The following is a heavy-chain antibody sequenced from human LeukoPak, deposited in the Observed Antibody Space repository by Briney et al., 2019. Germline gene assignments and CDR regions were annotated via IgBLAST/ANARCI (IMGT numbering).Heavy chain of an antibody. CDR1: GFTFSSYW. V-gene: IGHV3-7*03. CDR2: INQDGSEK. J-gene: IGHJ4*02. CDR3: AKVVAYYDILTGCYREGFDY. D-gene: IGHD3-9*01. Sequence: GGSLRLSCAASGFTFSSYWMSWVRQAPGKGLEWVANINQDGSEKYYVDSVKGRFTISRDNAKNSLYLQMNSLRAEDTAVYYCAKVVAYYDILTGCYREGFDYWGQGTLVTVSS.